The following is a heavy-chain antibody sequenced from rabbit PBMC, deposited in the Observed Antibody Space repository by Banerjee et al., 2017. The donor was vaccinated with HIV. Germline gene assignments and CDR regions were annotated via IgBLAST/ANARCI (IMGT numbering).Heavy chain of an antibody. J-gene: IGHJ4*01. CDR3: ARDHGYAGAAYSTNL. CDR2: INTSSGIT. Sequence: QEQLEESGGDLVKPEGSLTLTCTASGIDFSSSYYMCWVRQAPGKGLEWIACINTSSGITYYASWAKGRFTISKTSSTTVTLQMTSLTAADTATYFCARDHGYAGAAYSTNLWGQGTLV. V-gene: IGHV1S45*01. D-gene: IGHD4-2*01. CDR1: GIDFSSSYY.